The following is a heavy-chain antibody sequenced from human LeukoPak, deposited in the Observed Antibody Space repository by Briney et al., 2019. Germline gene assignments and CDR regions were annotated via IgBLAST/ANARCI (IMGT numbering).Heavy chain of an antibody. Sequence: ASVKVSCKASGYTFTSYGISWVRQAPGQGLEWMGWISAYNGNTNYAQKFQGRVTITAGESTSTAYMELSSLRSEDTAVYYCARDNWKDGADYYYYYMDVWGKGTTVTVSS. D-gene: IGHD1-20*01. V-gene: IGHV1-18*01. J-gene: IGHJ6*03. CDR2: ISAYNGNT. CDR3: ARDNWKDGADYYYYYMDV. CDR1: GYTFTSYG.